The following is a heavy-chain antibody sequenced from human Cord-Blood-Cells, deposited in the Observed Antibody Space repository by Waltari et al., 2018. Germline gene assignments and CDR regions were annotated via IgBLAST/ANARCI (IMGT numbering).Heavy chain of an antibody. J-gene: IGHJ4*02. CDR3: ATESLDY. CDR1: GYTFTSYA. CDR2: INAGNGNT. Sequence: QVQLVQSVAAVKKPGASVKVSCKASGYTFTSYAMHWVRQAPGQRLEWMGWINAGNGNTKYSQKFQGIVTITRDTSASTDYMEVSSLRSEDTAVYYCATESLDYWGQGTLVTVSS. V-gene: IGHV1-3*01.